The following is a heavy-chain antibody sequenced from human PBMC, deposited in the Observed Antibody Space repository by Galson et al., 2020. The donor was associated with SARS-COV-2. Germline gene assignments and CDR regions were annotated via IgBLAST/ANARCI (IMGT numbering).Heavy chain of an antibody. D-gene: IGHD1-26*01. J-gene: IGHJ6*02. Sequence: GGSLRLSCEVSGFTFDLYSMNWVRQAPGKGMEWVSAISSRSDYIYYADSLKGRFTISRDNAKNSLYLQMNNLRAEDTAVYYCARDASWAMFGVDVWGQGTTVTVSS. CDR3: ARDASWAMFGVDV. V-gene: IGHV3-21*01. CDR2: ISSRSDYI. CDR1: GFTFDLYS.